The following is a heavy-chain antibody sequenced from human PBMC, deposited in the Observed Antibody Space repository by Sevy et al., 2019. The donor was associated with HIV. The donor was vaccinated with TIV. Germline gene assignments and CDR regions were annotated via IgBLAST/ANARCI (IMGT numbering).Heavy chain of an antibody. Sequence: GGSLRLSCAASGFTFSKYGMHGVRQAPGKGLEGVAVISYDGGNKYYADSVKGRFTISKDNFKNTFYLQMNSLRAEDTAIYYCAKPGKFSGSYLDAFDIWGQGTMVTVSS. CDR3: AKPGKFSGSYLDAFDI. CDR2: ISYDGGNK. V-gene: IGHV3-30*18. J-gene: IGHJ3*02. D-gene: IGHD1-26*01. CDR1: GFTFSKYG.